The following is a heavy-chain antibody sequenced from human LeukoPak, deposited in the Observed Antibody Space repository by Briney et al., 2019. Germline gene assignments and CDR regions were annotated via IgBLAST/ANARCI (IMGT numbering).Heavy chain of an antibody. CDR2: ISSTGST. CDR3: ARERYYYAGSGYYLYDY. D-gene: IGHD3-22*01. V-gene: IGHV3-53*01. Sequence: GGSLRLSCAASGIIVTSNYMSWVRQAPGKGLEWVSIISSTGSTYYADSVKGRFTISRDNSKNTLYLQMNSLRAEDTAVYYCARERYYYAGSGYYLYDYWGQGTLVTVSS. CDR1: GIIVTSNY. J-gene: IGHJ4*02.